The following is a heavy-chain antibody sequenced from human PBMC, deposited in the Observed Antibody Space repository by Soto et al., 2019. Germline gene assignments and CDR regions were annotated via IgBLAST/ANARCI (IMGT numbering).Heavy chain of an antibody. V-gene: IGHV4-39*01. D-gene: IGHD3-22*01. CDR2: IFYTGRT. CDR3: TRHHPHHYDSSGYFDY. Sequence: QLQMQEPGPGLVKPSETLSLTCTVSDGSISTSSYYWGWIRQSPGKGLEWIGTIFYTGRTYYNPSLEIRVTLSVDTSKNQFSLLLTSVTAADTAVYYCTRHHPHHYDSSGYFDYWGQGTLVTVSS. J-gene: IGHJ4*02. CDR1: DGSISTSSYY.